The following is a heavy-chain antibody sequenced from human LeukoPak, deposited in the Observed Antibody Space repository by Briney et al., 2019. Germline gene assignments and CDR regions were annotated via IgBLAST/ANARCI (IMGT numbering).Heavy chain of an antibody. V-gene: IGHV1-69*04. CDR2: IIPILGIA. J-gene: IGHJ5*02. CDR3: ARDSWVTTYWFDP. Sequence: SVKVSCKASGGTFSSYAISWVRQAPGQGLEWMGRIIPILGIANYAQKFQGRVTITADKSTSTAYMELSSLRSEDTAVYYCARDSWVTTYWFDPWGQGTLVTVSS. D-gene: IGHD4-17*01. CDR1: GGTFSSYA.